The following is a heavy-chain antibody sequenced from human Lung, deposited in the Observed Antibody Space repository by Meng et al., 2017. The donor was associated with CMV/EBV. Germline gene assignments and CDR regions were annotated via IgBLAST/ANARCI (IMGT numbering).Heavy chain of an antibody. CDR3: ASESPEYQWLEDYYYGMDV. D-gene: IGHD6-19*01. CDR2: IYYSGST. V-gene: IGHV4-39*07. CDR1: GGSISSSSYY. J-gene: IGHJ6*01. Sequence: GSLRLXXTVSGGSISSSSYYWGWIRQPPGKGLKWIGSIYYSGSTYYNPSLKSRVTISVDTSKNQFSLKLSSVTAADTAVYYCASESPEYQWLEDYYYGMDVWGQGXTVTVSS.